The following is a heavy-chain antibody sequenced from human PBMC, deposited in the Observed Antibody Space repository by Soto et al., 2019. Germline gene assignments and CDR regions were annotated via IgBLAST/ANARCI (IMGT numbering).Heavy chain of an antibody. V-gene: IGHV4-59*12. D-gene: IGHD4-17*01. Sequence: ETLSLTXTXXXGSIXXXXXSWIRQPPGKGLEWIGYIYYSGSTNYNPSLKRRVTISVDRSKNQFSLKVRSVTAADTAVYYCARETYGDYVGYFDPWGQGILATVSS. CDR2: IYYSGST. CDR1: XGSIXXXX. J-gene: IGHJ4*02. CDR3: ARETYGDYVGYFDP.